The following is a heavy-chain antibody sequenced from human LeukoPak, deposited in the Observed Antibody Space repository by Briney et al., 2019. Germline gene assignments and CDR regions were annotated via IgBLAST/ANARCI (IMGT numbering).Heavy chain of an antibody. CDR2: INAGNGNT. CDR3: ATDRGEYSSSQFDY. D-gene: IGHD6-13*01. J-gene: IGHJ4*02. Sequence: GASVKVSCKASGNTFTSYAMHWVRQAPGQRLEWMGWINAGNGNTKYSQKFQGRVTITRDTSASTAYMELSSLRSEDTAVYYCATDRGEYSSSQFDYWGQGTLVTVSS. CDR1: GNTFTSYA. V-gene: IGHV1-3*01.